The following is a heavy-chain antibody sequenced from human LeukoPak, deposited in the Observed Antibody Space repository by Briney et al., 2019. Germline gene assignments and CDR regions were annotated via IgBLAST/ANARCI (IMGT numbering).Heavy chain of an antibody. D-gene: IGHD2-8*02. Sequence: GGSLRLSCVASGFNVSSTYMNWVRQAPGKGLEWVSLINSGGTTYYPDSVKGRFTIARDNSKNSLYLLMDSLRADDTAVYYCARVLFLGQVDYWGQGTLLTVSS. CDR1: GFNVSSTY. J-gene: IGHJ4*02. CDR2: INSGGTT. CDR3: ARVLFLGQVDY. V-gene: IGHV3-66*01.